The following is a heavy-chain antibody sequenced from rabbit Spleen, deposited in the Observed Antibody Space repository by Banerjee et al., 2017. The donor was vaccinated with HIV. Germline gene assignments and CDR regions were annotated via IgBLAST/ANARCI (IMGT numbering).Heavy chain of an antibody. D-gene: IGHD2-1*01. CDR1: GVSFSGNSY. CDR2: IDTNDGDT. Sequence: QSLEESGGDLVKPGASLTLTCIASGVSFSGNSYMCWVRQAPGKGLEWIACIDTNDGDTDYANWPKGRFTISKTSSTTVTLQMTSLTAADTATYFCARGSATMTMVITGYYLKLWGPGTLVTVS. V-gene: IGHV1S40*01. CDR3: ARGSATMTMVITGYYLKL. J-gene: IGHJ4*01.